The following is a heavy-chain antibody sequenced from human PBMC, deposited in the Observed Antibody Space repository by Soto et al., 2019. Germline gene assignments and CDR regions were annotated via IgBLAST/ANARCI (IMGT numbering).Heavy chain of an antibody. CDR1: GGSISSYY. Sequence: PSETLSLTCIVFGGSISSYYWTWIRQPPGKGLEWIGYIYYSGSTKYNPSLSGRVTISVDTSKNQFSLQLTSVTAADTAVYYCARHKKEVSSSSGLDYYYYMDVWGKGTTVTVSS. CDR2: IYYSGST. J-gene: IGHJ6*03. CDR3: ARHKKEVSSSSGLDYYYYMDV. V-gene: IGHV4-59*08. D-gene: IGHD6-6*01.